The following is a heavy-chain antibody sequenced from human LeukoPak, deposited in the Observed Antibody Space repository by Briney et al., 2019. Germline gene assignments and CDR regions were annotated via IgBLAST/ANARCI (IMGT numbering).Heavy chain of an antibody. CDR3: AKVGYGSLQGYYYGMDV. J-gene: IGHJ6*02. CDR2: ISYDGSNK. D-gene: IGHD3-10*01. V-gene: IGHV3-30*18. CDR1: GFTFSSYG. Sequence: GGSLRLSCAASGFTFSSYGMHWVRQAPGKGLEWVAVISYDGSNKYYADSVKGRFTISRDNYKNTLYLQMNSLRAEDTAVYYCAKVGYGSLQGYYYGMDVWGQGTTVTVSS.